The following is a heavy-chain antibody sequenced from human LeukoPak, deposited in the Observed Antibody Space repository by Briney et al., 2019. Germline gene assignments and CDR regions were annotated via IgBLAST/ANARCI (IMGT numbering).Heavy chain of an antibody. D-gene: IGHD3-10*01. V-gene: IGHV4-59*01. Sequence: SETLSLTCTVSGGSISGYYRSWIRQPPGKGLEWIGYIYYSGSTNYNPSLQSRVTISVDTSKNQFSLKLSSVTAADTAVYSCARGGFRDAFDIWGQGTMVTVSS. CDR2: IYYSGST. CDR3: ARGGFRDAFDI. J-gene: IGHJ3*02. CDR1: GGSISGYY.